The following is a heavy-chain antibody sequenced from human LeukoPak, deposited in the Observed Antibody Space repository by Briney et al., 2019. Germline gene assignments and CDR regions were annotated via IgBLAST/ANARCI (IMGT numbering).Heavy chain of an antibody. Sequence: GGSLRLSCSASGFTFSNYAMSWVRQAPGKGLEWVSAINDGVGRAFYADAVRGRFTISRDNSQNTLYLSMNSLRAEDTAVYYCAKCGFDIVVVHGLREVNWFDSRGLGTLVTVSS. CDR2: INDGVGRA. CDR3: AKCGFDIVVVHGLREVNWFDS. D-gene: IGHD2-2*01. V-gene: IGHV3-23*01. J-gene: IGHJ5*01. CDR1: GFTFSNYA.